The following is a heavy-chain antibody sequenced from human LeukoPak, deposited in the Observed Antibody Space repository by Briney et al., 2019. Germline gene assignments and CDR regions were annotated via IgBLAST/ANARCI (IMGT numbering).Heavy chain of an antibody. V-gene: IGHV3-30*18. CDR3: AKSSDGYNFRYCYFDY. CDR2: ISYDGSNK. D-gene: IGHD5-24*01. J-gene: IGHJ4*02. CDR1: GFTFSSYG. Sequence: GRSLRLSCAASGFTFSSYGMHWVRQAPGKGLEWVAVISYDGSNKYYADSVKGRFTISRDNSKDTLYLQMNSLRAEDTAVYYCAKSSDGYNFRYCYFDYWGQGTLVTVSS.